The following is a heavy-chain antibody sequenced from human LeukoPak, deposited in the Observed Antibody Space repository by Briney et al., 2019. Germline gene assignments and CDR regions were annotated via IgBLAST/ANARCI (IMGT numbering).Heavy chain of an antibody. CDR1: GFTFGKYW. CDR3: ARDLGSKYYDFWSGYYIYYYGMDV. V-gene: IGHV3-48*01. J-gene: IGHJ6*02. Sequence: GGSLRLSCVASGFTFGKYWMSWVRQAPGKGLEWVSYISSSSSTIYYADSVKGRFTISRDNAKNSLYLQMNSLRAEDTAVYYCARDLGSKYYDFWSGYYIYYYGMDVWGQGTTVTVSS. D-gene: IGHD3-3*01. CDR2: ISSSSSTI.